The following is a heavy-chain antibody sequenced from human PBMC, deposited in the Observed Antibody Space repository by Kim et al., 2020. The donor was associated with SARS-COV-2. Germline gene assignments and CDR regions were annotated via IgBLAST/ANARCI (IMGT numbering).Heavy chain of an antibody. CDR1: GFTFDDYA. D-gene: IGHD3-10*01. Sequence: GGSLRLSCAASGFTFDDYAMHWFRQTPGKGLEWVSSISWNSADIHFADSVKGRFTISRVNAKNSLYLQMRGLRTEDTAFYYCAKDNLRGAVDYWGQGTLVTVSS. J-gene: IGHJ4*02. CDR3: AKDNLRGAVDY. V-gene: IGHV3-9*01. CDR2: ISWNSADI.